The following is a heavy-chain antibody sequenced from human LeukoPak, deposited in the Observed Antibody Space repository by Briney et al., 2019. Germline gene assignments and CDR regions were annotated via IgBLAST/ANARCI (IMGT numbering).Heavy chain of an antibody. D-gene: IGHD2-21*02. V-gene: IGHV3-21*01. J-gene: IGHJ4*02. CDR1: GFTFSTYF. CDR2: ISSTSGYR. Sequence: GGSLRLSCAASGFTFSTYFMNWVRQAPGKGLEWVSSISSTSGYRYYADSVKGRFTISRDNAKNSLYLQMHSLRAEGKVVYCCERRLCGGDCCSVWGKGTLVPVFS. CDR3: ERRLCGGDCCSV.